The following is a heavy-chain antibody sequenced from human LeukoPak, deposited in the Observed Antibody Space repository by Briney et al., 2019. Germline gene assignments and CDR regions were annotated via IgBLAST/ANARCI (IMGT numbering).Heavy chain of an antibody. J-gene: IGHJ4*02. V-gene: IGHV3-23*01. D-gene: IGHD1-1*01. CDR2: ISTSGGGT. CDR1: GFTFSNFW. Sequence: PGGSLRLSCTASGFTFSNFWMSWVRQAPGKGLEWVSAISTSGGGTYYTDSVKGRFTISRDNPKNTLYLQMNSLRAEDTAVYYCAKKGTTTGTGYFDYWGQGTLVTVSS. CDR3: AKKGTTTGTGYFDY.